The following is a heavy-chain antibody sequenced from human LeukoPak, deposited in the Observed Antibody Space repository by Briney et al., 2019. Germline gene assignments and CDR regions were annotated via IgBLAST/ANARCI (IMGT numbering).Heavy chain of an antibody. J-gene: IGHJ5*02. CDR3: ARDTYSSSWLNWFDP. CDR1: GFTFSSYA. Sequence: PGGSLRLSCAASGFTFSSYAMHWVRQAPGKGLEWVAVISYDGSNKYYADSVKGRFTISRDNSKNTLYLQMNSLRAEDTAVYYCARDTYSSSWLNWFDPWGQGPLVTVSS. V-gene: IGHV3-30-3*01. CDR2: ISYDGSNK. D-gene: IGHD6-13*01.